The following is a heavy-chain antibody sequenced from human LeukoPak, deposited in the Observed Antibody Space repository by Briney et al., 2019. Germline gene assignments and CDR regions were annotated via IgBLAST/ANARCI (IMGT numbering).Heavy chain of an antibody. CDR3: AKGTYCSSTSCAFDI. V-gene: IGHV3-9*03. CDR2: ISWNSGSI. J-gene: IGHJ3*02. D-gene: IGHD2-2*01. Sequence: QSGRSLRLSCAASGFTFDDYAMHWVRQAPGKGLEWVSGISWNSGSIGYADSVKGRFTISRDNAKNSLYLQMNSLRAEDMASYYCAKGTYCSSTSCAFDIWGQGTMVTVSS. CDR1: GFTFDDYA.